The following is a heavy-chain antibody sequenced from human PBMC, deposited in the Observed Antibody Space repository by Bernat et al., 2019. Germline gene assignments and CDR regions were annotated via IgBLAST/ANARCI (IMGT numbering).Heavy chain of an antibody. CDR1: GGSISSGDYY. D-gene: IGHD2-15*01. V-gene: IGHV4-30-4*01. J-gene: IGHJ6*02. CDR2: IYYSGST. Sequence: QVQLQESGPGLVKPSQTLSLTCTVSGGSISSGDYYWSWIRQPPGKGLEWIGYIYYSGSTYYNPSLKSRVTISVDTSKNQFSLKLSSVTAADTAVYYCARVSSGYCSGGSCYSSLSRLYYYYGMDVWGQGTTVTVSS. CDR3: ARVSSGYCSGGSCYSSLSRLYYYYGMDV.